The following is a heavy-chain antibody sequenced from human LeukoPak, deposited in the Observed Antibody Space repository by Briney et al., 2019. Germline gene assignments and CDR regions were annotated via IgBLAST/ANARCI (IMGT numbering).Heavy chain of an antibody. CDR1: GLTFSNYA. V-gene: IGHV3-23*01. D-gene: IGHD2-2*01. CDR3: AKAFPAYCSSATCYVDY. CDR2: ISSSGGST. J-gene: IGHJ4*02. Sequence: GGSLRLSCAASGLTFSNYAMSWVRQAPGKGREWVSAISSSGGSTYYADSVKGRFTIYRDNSKYTLFLQMTSLRPEDTAVYYCAKAFPAYCSSATCYVDYWGQGTLVTVSS.